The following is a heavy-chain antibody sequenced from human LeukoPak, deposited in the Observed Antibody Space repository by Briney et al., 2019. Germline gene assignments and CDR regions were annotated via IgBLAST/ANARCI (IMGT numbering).Heavy chain of an antibody. CDR3: ASSDTAKYMDV. D-gene: IGHD5-18*01. CDR2: IHHSGTTT. V-gene: IGHV4-4*02. Sequence: SETLSLTCVVSGDSISSSNWWSWVRQPPGKGLEWIGEIHHSGTTTNYNPSLKSRATISIDESKNQFSLRLSSVTAADTAVYYCASSDTAKYMDVWGKGTTVTVSS. CDR1: GDSISSSNW. J-gene: IGHJ6*03.